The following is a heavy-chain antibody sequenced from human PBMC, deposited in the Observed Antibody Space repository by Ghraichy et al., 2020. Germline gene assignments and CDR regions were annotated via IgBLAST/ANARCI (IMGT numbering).Heavy chain of an antibody. J-gene: IGHJ4*02. D-gene: IGHD3-16*01. V-gene: IGHV4-59*01. Sequence: SETLSLTCTVSGGSISSYSWSWIRQPPGMRLEWIGLFYYTGSPIYNPSLKSRVTMSVDTSHNQFSLNLRSVTAADTAVYFCARTRSLGGETTTFFDYWGQGSLVTGSS. CDR1: GGSISSYS. CDR2: FYYTGSP. CDR3: ARTRSLGGETTTFFDY.